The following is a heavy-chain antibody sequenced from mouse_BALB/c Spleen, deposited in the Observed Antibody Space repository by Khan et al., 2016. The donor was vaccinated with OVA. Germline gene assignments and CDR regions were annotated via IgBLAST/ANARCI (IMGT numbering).Heavy chain of an antibody. CDR2: INTYTGEP. D-gene: IGHD2-14*01. CDR1: GYTFTKNG. Sequence: QIQLVQSGPELKKPGEPVKISCKASGYTFTKNGMNWAKQAPGQGLKWMGWINTYTGEPTYAADFKGRFAFSLETSASTAYLQINNLKNEDTATYFCARVGYAGTMDSWGQGTSVTVSS. CDR3: ARVGYAGTMDS. V-gene: IGHV9-3-1*01. J-gene: IGHJ4*01.